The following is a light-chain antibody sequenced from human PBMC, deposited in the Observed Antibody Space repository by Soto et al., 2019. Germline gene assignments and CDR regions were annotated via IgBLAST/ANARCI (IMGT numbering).Light chain of an antibody. CDR1: QTISSW. CDR2: KAS. CDR3: QHYNSYSEA. J-gene: IGKJ1*01. Sequence: DIQMTQSPSTLSGSEGDRVTITWRASQTISSWLAWYQQKPGKAPKLLIYKASTLKSGVPSRFSGSGSGTEFTLTISSLQPDDFATYYCQHYNSYSEAFGQGTKVDI. V-gene: IGKV1-5*03.